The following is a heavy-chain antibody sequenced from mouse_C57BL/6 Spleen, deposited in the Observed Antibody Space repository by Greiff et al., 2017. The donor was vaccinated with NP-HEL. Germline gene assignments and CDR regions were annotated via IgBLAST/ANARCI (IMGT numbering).Heavy chain of an antibody. V-gene: IGHV3-6*01. D-gene: IGHD3-3*01. Sequence: EVKLQESGPGLVKPSQSLSLTCSVTGYSITSGYYWNWIRQFPGNKLEWMGYISYDGSNNYNPSLKNRISITRDTSKNQFFLKLNSVTTEDTATYYCARKGHDAMDYWGQGTSVTVSS. J-gene: IGHJ4*01. CDR1: GYSITSGYY. CDR3: ARKGHDAMDY. CDR2: ISYDGSN.